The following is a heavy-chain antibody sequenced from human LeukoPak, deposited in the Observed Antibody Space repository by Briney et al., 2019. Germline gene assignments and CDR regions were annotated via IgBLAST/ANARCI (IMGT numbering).Heavy chain of an antibody. CDR3: ARDWGDYSNPYYYYGMDV. D-gene: IGHD4-4*01. CDR2: ISSSSSTI. J-gene: IGHJ6*02. Sequence: GGSLRLSCAASGFTFSTYSMCWVRQAPGKGLEWVSLISSSSSTIYYADSVKGRYTISRDNAKNSLYLLLNSLRDEDTAVYYCARDWGDYSNPYYYYGMDVWGQGTPVTVSS. V-gene: IGHV3-48*02. CDR1: GFTFSTYS.